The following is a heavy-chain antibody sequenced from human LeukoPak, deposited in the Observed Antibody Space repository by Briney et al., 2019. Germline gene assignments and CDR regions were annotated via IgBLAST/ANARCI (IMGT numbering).Heavy chain of an antibody. J-gene: IGHJ6*03. Sequence: SETLSLTCTVSGGSIGTYYWSWVRQSPGTGLEWIGYIYVTGTRYNPYLQSRVTISVDRSRNQFFPKMTSVTAADTAVYYCARHIGGGIEDMDVWAEGPRSPSP. CDR1: GGSIGTYY. D-gene: IGHD3-16*02. CDR2: IYVTGT. V-gene: IGHV4-59*08. CDR3: ARHIGGGIEDMDV.